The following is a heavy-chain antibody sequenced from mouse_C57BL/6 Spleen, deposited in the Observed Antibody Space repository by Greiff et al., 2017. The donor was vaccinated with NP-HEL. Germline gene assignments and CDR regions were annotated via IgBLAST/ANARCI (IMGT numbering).Heavy chain of an antibody. V-gene: IGHV1-80*01. J-gene: IGHJ1*03. CDR1: GYAFSSYW. D-gene: IGHD2-1*01. CDR2: IYPGDGDT. CDR3: ARPPTMVKWYFDV. Sequence: QVQLQQSGAELVKPGASVKISCKASGYAFSSYWMNWVKQRPGQGLEWIGQIYPGDGDTKYNGKFKGKATLTADKSSSTAYMQRSSLTSEDSAVYFCARPPTMVKWYFDVWGTGTTVTVSS.